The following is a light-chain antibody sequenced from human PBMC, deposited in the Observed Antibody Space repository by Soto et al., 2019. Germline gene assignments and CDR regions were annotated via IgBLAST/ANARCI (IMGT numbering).Light chain of an antibody. CDR1: QSVRNN. CDR2: GAS. J-gene: IGKJ5*01. CDR3: HQYNNWPRT. V-gene: IGKV3-15*01. Sequence: EIVMTQSPATLSVSPGERATLSCRASQSVRNNLAWYQQKPGQAPSLLIYGASTRATGIPARFSGSGSGTEFTLTISSLQSEDFAVYFCHQYNNWPRTFGQGTRLKI.